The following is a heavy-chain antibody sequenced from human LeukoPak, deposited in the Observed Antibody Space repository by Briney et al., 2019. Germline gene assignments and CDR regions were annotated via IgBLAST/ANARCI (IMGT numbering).Heavy chain of an antibody. Sequence: GGSLRLSCAASGFTFSSYGMHWVRQAPGKGLEWVAAIWYNGSNTYYADSVKGRFTISRDNSKNTLYLQMNSLRAEDTAVYYYAKDSGELQPGYYFDYWGQGTLVTVSS. V-gene: IGHV3-33*06. D-gene: IGHD2-15*01. CDR1: GFTFSSYG. J-gene: IGHJ4*02. CDR3: AKDSGELQPGYYFDY. CDR2: IWYNGSNT.